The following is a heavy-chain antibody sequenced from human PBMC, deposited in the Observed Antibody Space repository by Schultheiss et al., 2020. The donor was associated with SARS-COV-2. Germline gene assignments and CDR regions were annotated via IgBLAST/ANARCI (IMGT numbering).Heavy chain of an antibody. CDR2: INHSGST. D-gene: IGHD2-15*01. Sequence: GSLRLSCAASGFTFSSYAMSWIRQPPGKGLEWIGEINHSGSTNYNPSLKSRVTISVDTSKNQFSLKLSSVTAADTAVYYCARSQGSYCSGGSCYSRNAFDIWGQGTMVTVSS. V-gene: IGHV4-34*01. CDR3: ARSQGSYCSGGSCYSRNAFDI. CDR1: GFTFSSYA. J-gene: IGHJ3*02.